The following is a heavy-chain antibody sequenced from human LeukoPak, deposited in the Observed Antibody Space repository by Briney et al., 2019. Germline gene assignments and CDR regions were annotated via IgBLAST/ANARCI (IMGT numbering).Heavy chain of an antibody. CDR2: ISNDGSRK. D-gene: IGHD5-18*01. CDR1: GFTFSRHG. J-gene: IGHJ4*02. V-gene: IGHV3-30*03. CDR3: ARDFGLSRGYSYGPDY. Sequence: SGGSLRLSCAPSGFTFSRHGMHWVRQAPGKGLEWVAIISNDGSRKYYGHSVEGRFTISRDNSKNTLYLQMDSLRAEDTAVYYCARDFGLSRGYSYGPDYWGQGTLVTVSS.